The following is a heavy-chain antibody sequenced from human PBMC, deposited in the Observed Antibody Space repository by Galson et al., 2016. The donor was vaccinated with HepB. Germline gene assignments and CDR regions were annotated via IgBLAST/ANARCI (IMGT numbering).Heavy chain of an antibody. CDR3: ARDRGGGYYGSGSYSLVYFHYYGMDV. Sequence: SLRLSCAASGFTFNIYSMNWVRQAPGKGLEWVSHISSSSTTIYYAESVKGRFTISRDNAKNSLYLQMSSLRDEDTAVYYCARDRGGGYYGSGSYSLVYFHYYGMDVWGQGTTVTVSS. V-gene: IGHV3-48*02. D-gene: IGHD3-10*01. CDR2: ISSSSTTI. J-gene: IGHJ6*02. CDR1: GFTFNIYS.